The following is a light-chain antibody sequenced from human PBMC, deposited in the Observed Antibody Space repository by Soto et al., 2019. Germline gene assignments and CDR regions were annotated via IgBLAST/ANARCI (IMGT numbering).Light chain of an antibody. CDR2: GAS. CDR3: QQYVSSPGT. V-gene: IGKV3-20*01. CDR1: QSVSSSY. J-gene: IGKJ1*01. Sequence: EIVLKQSPGTLYLSPGERATLSCRASQSVSSSYLAWYQQKPGQAPRLLIYGASSRATGIPDRFSGSGSGTDFTLTISRLEPEDFAVYYCQQYVSSPGTFGQGTKVEIK.